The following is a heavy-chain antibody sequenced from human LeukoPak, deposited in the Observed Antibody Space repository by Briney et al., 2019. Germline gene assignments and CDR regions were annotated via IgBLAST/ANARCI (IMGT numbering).Heavy chain of an antibody. CDR1: GSSINGHY. CDR2: IYSTGNI. J-gene: IGHJ5*02. Sequence: SETLSLTCTVSGSSINGHYWSWLRQPPGKGLEWIGYIYSTGNILYNPFLKSRVTLSLDTFSNQFSLRLTTVPAADTAVYYGAGLHFALAEEFGPWGQGTLVTVSS. CDR3: AGLHFALAEEFGP. D-gene: IGHD3-3*02. V-gene: IGHV4-59*08.